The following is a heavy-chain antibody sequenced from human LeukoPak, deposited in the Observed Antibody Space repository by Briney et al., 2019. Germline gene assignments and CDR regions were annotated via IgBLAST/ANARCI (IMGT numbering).Heavy chain of an antibody. V-gene: IGHV3-66*01. D-gene: IGHD3-10*01. J-gene: IGHJ4*02. CDR3: ARVPGFI. CDR1: GFTFSSYS. Sequence: GGSLRLSCAASGFTFSSYSMNWVRQAPGKGLEWVSVIYSGGSTYYADSVKGRFTISRDNSKNTLYLQMNSLRAEDTAVYYCARVPGFIWGQGTLVTVSS. CDR2: IYSGGST.